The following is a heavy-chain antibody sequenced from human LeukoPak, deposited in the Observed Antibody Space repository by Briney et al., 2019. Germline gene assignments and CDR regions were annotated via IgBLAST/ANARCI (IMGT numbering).Heavy chain of an antibody. V-gene: IGHV3-23*01. CDR2: ICGNGGTT. D-gene: IGHD1-14*01. CDR3: AKGRTWYIPDS. J-gene: IGHJ4*02. CDR1: GFTFSSYT. Sequence: GGSLRLSCAASGFTFSSYTMTWVRQAPGKGLEWVSVICGNGGTTYYAESVKGRFTISRDNSKNTLYLQMNSLRVEDTAVYFCAKGRTWYIPDSWGQGTLVPVSS.